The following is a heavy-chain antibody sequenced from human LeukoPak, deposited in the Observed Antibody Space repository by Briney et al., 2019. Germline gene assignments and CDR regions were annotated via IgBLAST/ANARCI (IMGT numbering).Heavy chain of an antibody. Sequence: GGSLRLSCAASGFTFSSSGMSWVRQAPGKGLEWVSTINTSGGRTYYADSVPGRFTFSRDNSKNTLYLQMNSLRVEDTAVYYCATLFGGYSGYDYFDYWGQGTRVTVSS. CDR1: GFTFSSSG. D-gene: IGHD5-12*01. J-gene: IGHJ4*02. CDR2: INTSGGRT. V-gene: IGHV3-23*01. CDR3: ATLFGGYSGYDYFDY.